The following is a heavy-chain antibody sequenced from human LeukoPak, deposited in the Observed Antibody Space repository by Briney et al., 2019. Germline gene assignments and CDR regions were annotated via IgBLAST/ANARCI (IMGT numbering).Heavy chain of an antibody. J-gene: IGHJ4*02. CDR1: GFTFSSYS. CDR3: ARVGGHSGSNYFVDY. V-gene: IGHV3-21*01. D-gene: IGHD1-26*01. CDR2: ISSSSSYI. Sequence: GGSLRLSCAASGFTFSSYSMNWVRQAPGKGLEWVSSISSSSSYIYCADSVKGRFTISRDNAKNSPYLQMNSLRAEDTAVYYCARVGGHSGSNYFVDYWGQGTLVTVSS.